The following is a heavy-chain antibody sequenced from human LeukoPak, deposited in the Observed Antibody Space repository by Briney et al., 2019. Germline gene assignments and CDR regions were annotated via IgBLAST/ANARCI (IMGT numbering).Heavy chain of an antibody. CDR2: IYPGDSDT. J-gene: IGHJ4*02. CDR3: ARSIAVAGQDGYFDY. D-gene: IGHD6-19*01. Sequence: GESLKISCKGSGCSFTSYWIGWVRQMPGKGLEWMGIIYPGDSDTRYSPSFQGQVTISADKSISTAYLQWSSLKASDTAMYYCARSIAVAGQDGYFDYWGQGTLVTVSS. V-gene: IGHV5-51*01. CDR1: GCSFTSYW.